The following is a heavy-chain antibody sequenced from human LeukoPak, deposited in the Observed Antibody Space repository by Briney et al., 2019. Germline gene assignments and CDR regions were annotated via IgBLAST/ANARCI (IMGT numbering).Heavy chain of an antibody. CDR2: ISAYNGNT. J-gene: IGHJ5*02. CDR3: ARGGPAGDDYGDYTEFDP. CDR1: GYTFTSYG. D-gene: IGHD4-17*01. Sequence: ASVKVSCKASGYTFTSYGISWVRQAPGQGLEWMGWISAYNGNTNYAQKLQGRVTMTTDTSTSTAYMELRSLRSDDTAVYYCARGGPAGDDYGDYTEFDPWGQGTLVTVSS. V-gene: IGHV1-18*01.